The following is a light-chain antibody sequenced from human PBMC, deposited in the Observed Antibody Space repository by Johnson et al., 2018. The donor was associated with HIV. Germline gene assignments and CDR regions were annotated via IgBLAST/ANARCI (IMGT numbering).Light chain of an antibody. V-gene: IGLV1-51*01. Sequence: QSVLTQPPSVSAAPGQKVTISCSGSSSNIGNNYVSWYQQLPGTAPKLLIYDNNKRPSGIPDRFSGSKSGTSATLGITGLQTGDEADYYCGTWDSSLSAVYVVGTGTKVTVL. CDR1: SSNIGNNY. J-gene: IGLJ1*01. CDR2: DNN. CDR3: GTWDSSLSAVYV.